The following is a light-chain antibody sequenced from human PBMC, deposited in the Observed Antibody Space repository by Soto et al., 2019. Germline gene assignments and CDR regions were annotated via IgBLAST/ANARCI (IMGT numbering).Light chain of an antibody. CDR1: QSVSSN. J-gene: IGKJ3*01. CDR3: QQYNNWPIT. Sequence: EIVMTQSPATLSVSPGERATLSCRASQSVSSNLAWYQQKPGQAPRLLIYGASTRATGIPARFSGSGSGTEFTLTISSLQSEDFAVYYCQQYNNWPITFGPGTKADIK. V-gene: IGKV3-15*01. CDR2: GAS.